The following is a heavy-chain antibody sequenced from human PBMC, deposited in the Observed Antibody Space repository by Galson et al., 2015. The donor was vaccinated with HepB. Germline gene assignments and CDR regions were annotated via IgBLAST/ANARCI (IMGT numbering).Heavy chain of an antibody. J-gene: IGHJ6*02. CDR3: TRLYDFWSGHRGMDV. D-gene: IGHD3-3*01. CDR1: GFTFSGSA. V-gene: IGHV3-73*01. CDR2: IRSKVNSYAT. Sequence: SLRLSCAGSGFTFSGSAMHWVRQASGKGLEWIGRIRSKVNSYATAYSASVKGRFTISRDDSKNTAYLQLNSPKTEDTAIYYCTRLYDFWSGHRGMDVWGQGTTVTVSS.